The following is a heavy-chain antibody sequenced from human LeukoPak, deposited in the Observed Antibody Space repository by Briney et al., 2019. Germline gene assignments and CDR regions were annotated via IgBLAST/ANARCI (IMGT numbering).Heavy chain of an antibody. J-gene: IGHJ1*01. D-gene: IGHD4-11*01. V-gene: IGHV1-18*01. Sequence: ASVKVSCKASGYTFTNYGVSWVRQAPGQGLEWMGWISAYYGYTNYAQKFQFRVTMTTDTSTSTAYMELRSLTSDDTAVYYCARDKAVTTEVTQYFQHWGQGTLVTVSP. CDR2: ISAYYGYT. CDR3: ARDKAVTTEVTQYFQH. CDR1: GYTFTNYG.